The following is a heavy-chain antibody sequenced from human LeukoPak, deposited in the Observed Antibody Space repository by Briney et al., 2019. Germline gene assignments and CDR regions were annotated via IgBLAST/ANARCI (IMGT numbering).Heavy chain of an antibody. CDR3: ARTPAAIHHFYDY. V-gene: IGHV3-7*03. J-gene: IGHJ4*02. CDR1: GFTFSNYW. Sequence: GGSLRLSCAASGFTFSNYWMTWVRQAPGKGLQWVANIKQDGSEKYYVDSVKGRFTISRDNAKNSLYLQMNSLRAEDTAVYYCARTPAAIHHFYDYWGQGTLVTVSS. CDR2: IKQDGSEK. D-gene: IGHD2-2*01.